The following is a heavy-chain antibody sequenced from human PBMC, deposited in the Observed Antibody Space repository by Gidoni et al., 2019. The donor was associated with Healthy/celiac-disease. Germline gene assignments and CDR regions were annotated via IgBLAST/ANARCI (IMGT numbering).Heavy chain of an antibody. CDR3: ARDHRDGYNTFDY. D-gene: IGHD5-12*01. J-gene: IGHJ4*02. CDR2: NSSSGSTI. Sequence: EVQLVESGGGLVQPGGSLRLSCAASGFPFSSYEMNWVRQATGKGLEWVSYNSSSGSTIYYADSVKGRFTISRDNAKNSLYLQMNSLRAEDTAVDYCARDHRDGYNTFDYWGQGTLVTVSS. CDR1: GFPFSSYE. V-gene: IGHV3-48*03.